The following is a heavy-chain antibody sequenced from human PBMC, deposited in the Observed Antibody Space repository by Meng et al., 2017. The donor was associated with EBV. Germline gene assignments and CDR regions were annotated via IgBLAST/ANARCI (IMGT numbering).Heavy chain of an antibody. J-gene: IGHJ4*02. V-gene: IGHV1-69*01. Sequence: VQSGAGVKKPGSSVKVSCKTSGGPFRFYAISWVRQAPGQGLEWLGGFLPRLGAPNYAQKFHGRVKITADESTSTHYMDLSSLRSEDTAIYYCASESGRGYTPDYWGQGTLVTVSS. CDR2: FLPRLGAP. CDR1: GGPFRFYA. D-gene: IGHD3-10*01. CDR3: ASESGRGYTPDY.